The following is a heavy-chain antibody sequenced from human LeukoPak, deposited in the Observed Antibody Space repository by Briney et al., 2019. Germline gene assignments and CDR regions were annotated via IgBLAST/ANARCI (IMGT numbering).Heavy chain of an antibody. J-gene: IGHJ6*02. Sequence: GGSLRLSCAASGFTFSSYAMSWVRQAPGKGLEWVSAISGSGGSTYYADSVKGRFTISRDNSKNTLYLQMNSLRAEDTAVYYCAKKVTATTYYYYYGMDVWGQGTTVTVSS. V-gene: IGHV3-23*01. CDR3: AKKVTATTYYYYYGMDV. D-gene: IGHD2-21*02. CDR1: GFTFSSYA. CDR2: ISGSGGST.